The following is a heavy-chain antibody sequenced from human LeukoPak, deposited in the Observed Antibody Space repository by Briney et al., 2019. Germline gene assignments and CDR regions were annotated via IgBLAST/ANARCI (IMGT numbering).Heavy chain of an antibody. CDR3: ARVRANSGYGHFDY. CDR2: IYYSGST. J-gene: IGHJ4*02. Sequence: PSETLSLTCTVSGGSISSGDYYWSWIRQPPGKGLEWIGYIYYSGSTYYNPSLKSRVTISVDTSKNQFSLKLSSVTAADTAVYYCARVRANSGYGHFDYWGQGTLVTVSS. D-gene: IGHD5-12*01. CDR1: GGSISSGDYY. V-gene: IGHV4-30-4*01.